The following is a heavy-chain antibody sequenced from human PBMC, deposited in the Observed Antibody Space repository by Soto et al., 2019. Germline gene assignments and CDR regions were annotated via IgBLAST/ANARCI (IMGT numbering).Heavy chain of an antibody. V-gene: IGHV1-46*01. CDR2: INPSGGST. Sequence: QVQLVQSGAEVKKPGASVKVSCKASGYTFTSYYMHWVRQAPGQGLEWMGIINPSGGSTSYAQKFQGRVTMTRDTSTSTVYMELSSLRSEDTAVYYCARASCSSTSCLLVGHNRFDPWGQGTLVTVSS. CDR3: ARASCSSTSCLLVGHNRFDP. J-gene: IGHJ5*02. D-gene: IGHD2-2*01. CDR1: GYTFTSYY.